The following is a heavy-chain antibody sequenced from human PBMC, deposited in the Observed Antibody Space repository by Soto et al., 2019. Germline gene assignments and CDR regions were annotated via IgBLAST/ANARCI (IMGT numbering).Heavy chain of an antibody. CDR3: AREGCSGGSCYSEHYYYGMDV. CDR1: GDSVSSNSAA. Sequence: QVQLQQSGPGLVKPSQTLSLTCAISGDSVSSNSAAWNWLRQSPSRGLEWLGRTNYRSKWYNDYAVSVKSRITINPDTSKNQFSLQLNSVTPEDTAVYYCAREGCSGGSCYSEHYYYGMDVWGQGTTVTVSS. V-gene: IGHV6-1*01. J-gene: IGHJ6*02. CDR2: TNYRSKWYN. D-gene: IGHD2-15*01.